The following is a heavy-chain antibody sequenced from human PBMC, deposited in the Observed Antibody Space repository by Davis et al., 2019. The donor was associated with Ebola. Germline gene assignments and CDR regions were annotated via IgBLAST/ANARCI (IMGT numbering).Heavy chain of an antibody. D-gene: IGHD1-26*01. V-gene: IGHV3-15*01. CDR3: AADLPPAGGRLYAQIDF. CDR1: GFTFKGAW. Sequence: PGGSLRLSCAASGFTFKGAWMSWVRQTPGKGLEWVARIRSSVDGGIRDYAPFVKGRFTVSRDDSKNTLYLQMDSLRVEDTALYYCAADLPPAGGRLYAQIDFWGQGTLVTVSS. J-gene: IGHJ4*02. CDR2: IRSSVDGGIR.